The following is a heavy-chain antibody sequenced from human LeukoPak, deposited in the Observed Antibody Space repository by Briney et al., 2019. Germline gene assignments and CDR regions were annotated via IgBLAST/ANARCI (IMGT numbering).Heavy chain of an antibody. Sequence: ASVKVSCKASGYTFTNYHMNWVRQAPGQGLEWMGVINPSGGSTNYAQNFQARVTMTRDTSTSTVYMELSSLRSEDTAVYYCARVRDGYNDAYDIWGQGTMVTVPS. CDR1: GYTFTNYH. J-gene: IGHJ3*02. V-gene: IGHV1-46*01. CDR3: ARVRDGYNDAYDI. D-gene: IGHD5-24*01. CDR2: INPSGGST.